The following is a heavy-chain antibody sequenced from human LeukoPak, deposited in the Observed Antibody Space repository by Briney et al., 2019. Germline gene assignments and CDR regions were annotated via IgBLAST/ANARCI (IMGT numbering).Heavy chain of an antibody. Sequence: GESLKISCKGSGYNFTGHWISWVRQMPGKGLEWMGRLDPSDSYTNYSLSFQGHVTISADKSISTAYLQWSSLKASDTAIYYCAGLRDRSLDYWGQGTLVTVSS. CDR1: GYNFTGHW. V-gene: IGHV5-10-1*01. J-gene: IGHJ4*02. CDR3: AGLRDRSLDY. CDR2: LDPSDSYT.